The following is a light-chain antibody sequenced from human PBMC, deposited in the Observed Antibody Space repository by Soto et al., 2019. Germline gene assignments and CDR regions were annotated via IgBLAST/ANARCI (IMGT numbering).Light chain of an antibody. J-gene: IGLJ1*01. CDR3: NSYTTTNSRTLDG. CDR2: GVD. CDR1: SSDVGGYNH. Sequence: QSALTQPASVSGSPGQSITISCTGTSSDVGGYNHVSWYQQYPGKAPKLMIFGVDSRPSGVSNRFSGSKSGNTASLTISGLHAEDEADYYCNSYTTTNSRTLDGFGTGTKVTVL. V-gene: IGLV2-14*01.